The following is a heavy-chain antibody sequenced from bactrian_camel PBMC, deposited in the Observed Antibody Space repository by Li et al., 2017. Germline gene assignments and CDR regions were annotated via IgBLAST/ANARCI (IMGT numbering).Heavy chain of an antibody. CDR3: AAGGGNGAFCYTGERSMDY. V-gene: IGHV3S53*01. J-gene: IGHJ4*01. CDR1: GNSIRTYF. CDR2: MDSIGSE. Sequence: HVQLVESGGGSVQAGGSLKLSCAASGNSIRTYFVGWFRQAPGKQRVGIAIMDSIGSEKYADSVTGRVTISKDNAKNTLYLQMNSLKPEDTAMYYCAAGGGNGAFCYTGERSMDYWGQGTQVTVS. D-gene: IGHD2*01.